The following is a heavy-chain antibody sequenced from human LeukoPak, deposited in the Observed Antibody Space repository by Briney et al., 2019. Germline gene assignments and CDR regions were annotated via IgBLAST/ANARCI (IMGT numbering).Heavy chain of an antibody. V-gene: IGHV4-39*07. J-gene: IGHJ4*02. CDR3: ARAATAATILDY. Sequence: PSETLSLTCTVSGGSINSSNYYWGWIRQPPGKGLEWIGSIYYSGSTYYNPSLKSRVTMSIDTSKNQFSLNLSSVTAADTAVYYCARAATAATILDYWGQGTLVTVSS. CDR1: GGSINSSNYY. CDR2: IYYSGST. D-gene: IGHD5-12*01.